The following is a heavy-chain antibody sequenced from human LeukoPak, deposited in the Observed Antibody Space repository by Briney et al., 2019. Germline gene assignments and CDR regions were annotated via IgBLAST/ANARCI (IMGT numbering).Heavy chain of an antibody. CDR2: IYSGGST. CDR1: GFTVSSNY. CDR3: ARSNYSGSSYDY. D-gene: IGHD1-26*01. V-gene: IGHV3-66*01. Sequence: PGGSLRLSCAASGFTVSSNYMTWVRHAPGKGLESVSVIYSGGSTYYADCVKGRFTISRDNSKNTLYLQMNSLRAEDTAVYYCARSNYSGSSYDYWGQGTLVTVSS. J-gene: IGHJ4*02.